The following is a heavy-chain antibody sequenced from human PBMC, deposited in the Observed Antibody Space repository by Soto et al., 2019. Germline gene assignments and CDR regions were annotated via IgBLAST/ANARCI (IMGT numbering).Heavy chain of an antibody. Sequence: ASVKVSCKVSGYTLTELSMHWVRQAPGEGLEWMGGFDPEDGETIYAQKFQGRVTMTEDTSTDTAYMELSSLRSEDTAVYYCATARIAAAEYGMDVWGQGTTVTVSS. V-gene: IGHV1-24*01. D-gene: IGHD6-13*01. CDR3: ATARIAAAEYGMDV. J-gene: IGHJ6*02. CDR2: FDPEDGET. CDR1: GYTLTELS.